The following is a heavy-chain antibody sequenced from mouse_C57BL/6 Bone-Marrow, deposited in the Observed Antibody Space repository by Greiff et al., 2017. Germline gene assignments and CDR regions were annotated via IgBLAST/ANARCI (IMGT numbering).Heavy chain of an antibody. CDR3: ASVGYYYGRLVLFDY. V-gene: IGHV1-61*01. D-gene: IGHD1-1*01. J-gene: IGHJ2*01. CDR1: GYTFTSYW. Sequence: VQLQQPGAELVRPGSSVKLSCKASGYTFTSYWMDWVKQRPGQGLEWIGNIYPSDSETPYNQKFKDKATLTVDKSSSTAYMQLRRLTSEDSAVYYGASVGYYYGRLVLFDYWGQGSTLTVSS. CDR2: IYPSDSET.